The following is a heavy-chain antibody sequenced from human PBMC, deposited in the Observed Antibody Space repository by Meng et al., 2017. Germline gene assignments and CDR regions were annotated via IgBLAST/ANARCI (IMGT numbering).Heavy chain of an antibody. CDR2: INAGNGNT. J-gene: IGHJ4*02. V-gene: IGHV1-3*01. CDR1: GYTLTSYA. D-gene: IGHD6-19*01. Sequence: ASVKVSCKASGYTLTSYAMHWVRQAPGQRLEWMGWINAGNGNTKYSQKFQGRVTITRDTSASTAYMELSSLRSEDTAVYYCARDPGPPLYSSGSLDYWGQGTLVTVSS. CDR3: ARDPGPPLYSSGSLDY.